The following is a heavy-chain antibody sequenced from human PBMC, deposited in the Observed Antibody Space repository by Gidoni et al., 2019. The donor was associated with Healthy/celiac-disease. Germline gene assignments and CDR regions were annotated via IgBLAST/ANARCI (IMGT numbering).Heavy chain of an antibody. Sequence: QLQLQESGPGLVKPSETLSLTCTVSGGSISSSSYYWGWIRQPPGKGLEWIGSLYYSGSTYYTPSLKSRVTISVDTSKNQFSLKLSSVTAADTAVYYCARHGWGSGWFDPWGQGTLVTVSS. CDR2: LYYSGST. CDR1: GGSISSSSYY. CDR3: ARHGWGSGWFDP. J-gene: IGHJ5*02. D-gene: IGHD6-19*01. V-gene: IGHV4-39*01.